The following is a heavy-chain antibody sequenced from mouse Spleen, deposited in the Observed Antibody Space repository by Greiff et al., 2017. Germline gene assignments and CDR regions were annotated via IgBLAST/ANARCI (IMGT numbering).Heavy chain of an antibody. Sequence: EESGPGLVKPSQSLSLTCSVTGYSITRGYYWNWIRQFPGNKLEWMGYISYDGSNNYNPSLKNRISITRDTSKNQFFLKLNSVTTEDTATYYCAREGLLRFHWYFDVWGAGTTVTVSS. CDR1: GYSITRGYY. V-gene: IGHV3-6*01. J-gene: IGHJ1*01. CDR2: ISYDGSN. CDR3: AREGLLRFHWYFDV. D-gene: IGHD1-1*01.